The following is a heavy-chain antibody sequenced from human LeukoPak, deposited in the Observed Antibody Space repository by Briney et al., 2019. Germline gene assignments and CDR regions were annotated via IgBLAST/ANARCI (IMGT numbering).Heavy chain of an antibody. D-gene: IGHD3-9*01. CDR2: INHSGST. J-gene: IGHJ5*02. CDR1: SGSFSGYY. V-gene: IGHV4-34*01. CDR3: ARFYEILTGYSIGNWFDP. Sequence: SETLSLTCAVYSGSFSGYYWSWIRQPPGKGLEWIGEINHSGSTNYNPSLKSRVTISVDTSKNQFSLKLSSVTAADTAVYYCARFYEILTGYSIGNWFDPWGQGTLVTVSS.